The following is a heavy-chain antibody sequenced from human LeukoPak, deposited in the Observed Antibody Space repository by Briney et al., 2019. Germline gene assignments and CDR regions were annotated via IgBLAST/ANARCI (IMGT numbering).Heavy chain of an antibody. CDR1: GYSISSGYY. CDR2: IYHSGST. V-gene: IGHV4-38-2*02. D-gene: IGHD3-3*01. J-gene: IGHJ2*01. CDR3: ARDPRKYYDFWSGYYWYFDL. Sequence: PSETLSLTCTVSGYSISSGYYWGWIRQPPGKGLEWIGSIYHSGSTYYNPSLKSQVTISVDTSKNQFSLKLSSVTAADTAVYYCARDPRKYYDFWSGYYWYFDLWGRGTLVTVSS.